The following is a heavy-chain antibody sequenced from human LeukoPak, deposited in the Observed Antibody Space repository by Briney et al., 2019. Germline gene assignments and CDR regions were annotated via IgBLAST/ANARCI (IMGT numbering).Heavy chain of an antibody. CDR2: IKEDGSEK. J-gene: IGHJ4*02. CDR3: ARDAVYHYLWGSYRLFDY. V-gene: IGHV3-7*01. CDR1: GFTFSSYW. D-gene: IGHD3-16*02. Sequence: GGSLRLSCTASGFTFSSYWMSWVRQAPGKGLEWVANIKEDGSEKYYVDPVKGRFTISRDNAKNSLHLQMNSLRAEDTAVYYCARDAVYHYLWGSYRLFDYWGQGTLVTVSS.